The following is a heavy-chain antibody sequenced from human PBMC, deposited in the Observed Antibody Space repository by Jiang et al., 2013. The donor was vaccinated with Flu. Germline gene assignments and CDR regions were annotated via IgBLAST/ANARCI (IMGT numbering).Heavy chain of an antibody. CDR1: GFTFDDYA. Sequence: QLLESGGGVVQPGGSLRLSCAASGFTFDDYAMHRVRQAPGKGLEWVSLISGDGGSTYYADSVKGRFTISRDNSKNSLYLQMNSLRTEDTALYYCAKDPHLYGFLPYYFDYWGQGTLVTVSS. CDR3: AKDPHLYGFLPYYFDY. D-gene: IGHD3-10*01. J-gene: IGHJ4*02. V-gene: IGHV3-43*02. CDR2: ISGDGGST.